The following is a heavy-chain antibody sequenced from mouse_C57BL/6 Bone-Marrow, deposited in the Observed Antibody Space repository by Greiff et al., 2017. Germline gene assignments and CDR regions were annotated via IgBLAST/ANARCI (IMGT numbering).Heavy chain of an antibody. CDR1: GFTFSDYY. Sequence: EVMLVESEGGLVQPGSSMKLSCTASGFTFSDYYMAWVRQVPEKGLEWVANINYDGSSTYYLDSLKSRFIISRDNAKNIIYLQMSSLKSEDTATYYCAREATVVADWYFDVWGTGTTVTVSS. CDR2: INYDGSST. D-gene: IGHD1-1*01. CDR3: AREATVVADWYFDV. J-gene: IGHJ1*03. V-gene: IGHV5-16*01.